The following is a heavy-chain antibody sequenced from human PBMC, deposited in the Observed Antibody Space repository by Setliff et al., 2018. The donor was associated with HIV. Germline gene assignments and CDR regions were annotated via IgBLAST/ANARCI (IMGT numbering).Heavy chain of an antibody. Sequence: GESLKISCTFYGFSFNSYGMHWVRQAPGKGLEWVASIWYDERHKYYANSVKGRFTISRDNPKRTLYQQIDSLRAEDTAVYYCAKDSEFFPVPDRSGYMDYWGQGTPVTVSS. CDR3: AKDSEFFPVPDRSGYMDY. CDR2: IWYDERHK. CDR1: GFSFNSYG. D-gene: IGHD5-12*01. V-gene: IGHV3-30*02. J-gene: IGHJ4*02.